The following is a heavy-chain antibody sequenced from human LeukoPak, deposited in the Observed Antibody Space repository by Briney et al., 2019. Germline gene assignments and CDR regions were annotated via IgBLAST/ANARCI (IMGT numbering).Heavy chain of an antibody. CDR1: GFTVSSSY. D-gene: IGHD3-16*01. CDR2: IYTGGNT. J-gene: IGHJ5*02. Sequence: GGSLRLSCAVSGFTVSSSYMSWVRQAPGKGLEWVSIIYTGGNTYYADSVKGRFTISRDNSKNTLYLVMNSLRDEDTAVYYCVRDSYGTSWGQGTLVTVSS. V-gene: IGHV3-66*01. CDR3: VRDSYGTS.